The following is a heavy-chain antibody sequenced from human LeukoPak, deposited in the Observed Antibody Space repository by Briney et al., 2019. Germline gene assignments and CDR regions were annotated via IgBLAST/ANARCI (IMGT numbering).Heavy chain of an antibody. V-gene: IGHV3-23*01. CDR2: ISGSGGST. CDR1: GFTFSSYA. CDR3: AKLPTVTTVYYYMDV. D-gene: IGHD4-17*01. J-gene: IGHJ6*03. Sequence: QPRGSLRLSCAASGFTFSSYAVSWVRQAPGKGLEWVSAISGSGGSTYYADSVKGRFTISRDNSKNTLYLQMNSLRAEDTAVYYCAKLPTVTTVYYYMDVWGKGTTVTVSS.